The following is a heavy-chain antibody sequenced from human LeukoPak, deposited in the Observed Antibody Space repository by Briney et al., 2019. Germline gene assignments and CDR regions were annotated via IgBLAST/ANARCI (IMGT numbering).Heavy chain of an antibody. CDR3: ARQGGYRGYMDV. Sequence: SETLSLTCTVSGGSISSYYWSWIRQSPGKGLAWIGYIYASGSTNYNPSLKSRVIISVDMSKNQFSLKLNSVTAADTAVYYCARQGGYRGYMDVWGKGTTVTVSS. CDR1: GGSISSYY. J-gene: IGHJ6*03. CDR2: IYASGST. V-gene: IGHV4-4*09. D-gene: IGHD5-18*01.